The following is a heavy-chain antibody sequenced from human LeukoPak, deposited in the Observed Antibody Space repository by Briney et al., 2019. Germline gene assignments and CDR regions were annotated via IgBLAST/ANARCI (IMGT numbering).Heavy chain of an antibody. CDR2: IYDSGLT. CDR3: ARGPTVTTYYYGMDV. D-gene: IGHD4-17*01. Sequence: SETLSLTCTVSSGSISSYYWSWIRQPPGKGLEWIGYIYDSGLTNYNPSLKSRVTILVDTSKYQFSLMLSSVTAADTAVYYCARGPTVTTYYYGMDVWGQGTTVTVSS. CDR1: SGSISSYY. V-gene: IGHV4-59*01. J-gene: IGHJ6*02.